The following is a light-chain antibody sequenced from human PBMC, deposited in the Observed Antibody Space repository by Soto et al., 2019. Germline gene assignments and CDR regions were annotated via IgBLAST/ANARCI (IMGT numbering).Light chain of an antibody. CDR2: FGS. Sequence: DIVMTQSPLSLPVTPGEPASISCRSSQSLLHSNGYNYLDWYLQKPGQSPQLLIYFGSNRASGVADRFSGSGSGTDCTLKISRVEAEDVGVYYCMQALQTPLTFGGGTKVEIK. CDR1: QSLLHSNGYNY. J-gene: IGKJ4*01. CDR3: MQALQTPLT. V-gene: IGKV2-28*01.